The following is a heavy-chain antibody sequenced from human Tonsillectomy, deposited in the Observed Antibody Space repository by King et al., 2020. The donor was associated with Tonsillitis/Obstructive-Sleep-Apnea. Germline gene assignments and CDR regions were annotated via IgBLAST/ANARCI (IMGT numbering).Heavy chain of an antibody. CDR1: GFTFSSYW. D-gene: IGHD3-3*01. J-gene: IGHJ6*03. Sequence: VQLVESGGGLVQPGGSLRLSCAASGFTFSSYWMSWVRQAPGKGLEWVANIKQDGSEKYYGDSVKGRFTISRDNAKNSLYLQMNSLRDEDTAVYYCARKGYYGDYYYMDVWGKGTTVTVSS. CDR3: ARKGYYGDYYYMDV. V-gene: IGHV3-7*04. CDR2: IKQDGSEK.